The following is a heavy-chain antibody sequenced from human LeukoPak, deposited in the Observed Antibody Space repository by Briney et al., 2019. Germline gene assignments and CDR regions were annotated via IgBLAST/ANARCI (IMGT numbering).Heavy chain of an antibody. Sequence: ASVKVSCTASGYTFTGYYLHWVRQAPGQGLEWMGWINPNIGATFYSQKFRGRVTMTRDTSINTAYLELSSLTSDDTAVYFCAKADSHRGYSYASLPYYYMDVWGKGTTVTVSS. CDR2: INPNIGAT. CDR3: AKADSHRGYSYASLPYYYMDV. D-gene: IGHD5-18*01. CDR1: GYTFTGYY. V-gene: IGHV1-2*02. J-gene: IGHJ6*03.